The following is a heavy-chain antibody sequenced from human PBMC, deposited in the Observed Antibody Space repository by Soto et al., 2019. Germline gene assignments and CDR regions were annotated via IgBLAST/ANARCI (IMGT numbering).Heavy chain of an antibody. J-gene: IGHJ2*01. CDR3: ARVPPYSSSWYFDL. Sequence: QVQLVQSGAEVKKPGASVKVSCKASGYTFTNYDINWVRQAPGHGLEWMGWISAYNGNTNYAQKLQGRVTMTTDTSTSTAYMELKSLRPDDTAVYYCARVPPYSSSWYFDLWCRCTLVTVSS. CDR1: GYTFTNYD. V-gene: IGHV1-18*01. CDR2: ISAYNGNT. D-gene: IGHD6-13*01.